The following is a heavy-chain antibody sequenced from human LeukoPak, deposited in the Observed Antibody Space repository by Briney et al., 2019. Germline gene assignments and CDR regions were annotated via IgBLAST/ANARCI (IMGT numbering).Heavy chain of an antibody. CDR2: ISSSSSYI. D-gene: IGHD6-25*01. J-gene: IGHJ3*02. V-gene: IGHV3-21*01. Sequence: SGGSLRLSCAASGFTFSSYSMNWVRQAPGKGLEWVSSISSSSSYIYYADSVKGRFTISRDSAKNSLYLQMNSLRAEDTAVYYCARDDGYDAFDIWGQGTMVTVSS. CDR1: GFTFSSYS. CDR3: ARDDGYDAFDI.